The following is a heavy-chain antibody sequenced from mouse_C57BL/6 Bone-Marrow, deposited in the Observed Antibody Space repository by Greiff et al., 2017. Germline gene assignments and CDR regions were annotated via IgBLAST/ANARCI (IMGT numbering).Heavy chain of an antibody. D-gene: IGHD1-1*01. CDR3: ARPYYDGLYYFDY. CDR1: EYDFPSHD. J-gene: IGHJ2*01. CDR2: INSDGGST. V-gene: IGHV5-2*01. Sequence: DVMLVESGGGLVQPGESLKLSCESNEYDFPSHDMSWVRKTPEKRLELVASINSDGGSTYYPEPMERRFIISRDNTKKSLYLQLSRLRSEDTALYDSARPYYDGLYYFDYWGQGTTLTVSS.